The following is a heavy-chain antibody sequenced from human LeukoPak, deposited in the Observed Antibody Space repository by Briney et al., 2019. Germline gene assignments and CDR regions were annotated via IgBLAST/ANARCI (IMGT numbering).Heavy chain of an antibody. CDR3: ARFTPQGYGWGGYNRFDP. CDR1: GGSISSYY. V-gene: IGHV4-59*01. Sequence: PSETLSLTCTVSGGSISSYYWSWIRQPPGKGLEWIGYIYYSGSTSYNPSLKSRVTMSVDTSKKQISLKVRSVTAADTAVYYCARFTPQGYGWGGYNRFDPWGQGTLVTVSS. D-gene: IGHD3-16*01. J-gene: IGHJ5*02. CDR2: IYYSGST.